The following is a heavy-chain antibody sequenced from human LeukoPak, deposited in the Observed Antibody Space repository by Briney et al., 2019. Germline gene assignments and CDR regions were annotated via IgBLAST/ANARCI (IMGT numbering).Heavy chain of an antibody. Sequence: SETLSLTCTVSGASLSSYYWSWIRQPPGKGLEWIGYIDYSGSTSYNPSLKSRVTTSVDTSRKQISLRLSSVTAADTAMYYCARGGGYDASDYYYVHAFDIWGQGTMVTVSS. D-gene: IGHD3-22*01. CDR1: GASLSSYY. CDR2: IDYSGST. CDR3: ARGGGYDASDYYYVHAFDI. J-gene: IGHJ3*02. V-gene: IGHV4-59*01.